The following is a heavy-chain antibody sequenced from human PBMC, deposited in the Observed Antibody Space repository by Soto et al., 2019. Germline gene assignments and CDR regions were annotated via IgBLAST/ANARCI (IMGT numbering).Heavy chain of an antibody. Sequence: EVQLEQSGAEVKKPGESLRISCKGSGFTFTSYWISWVRQMPGKGLEWMGRIDPSDSYTNYSPSFQGHVTISADKSISTAYLQWSSLKASDTAMYYCAGLGSGNYYMVSWGPGTLVTVSS. V-gene: IGHV5-10-1*01. CDR1: GFTFTSYW. J-gene: IGHJ5*02. CDR2: IDPSDSYT. D-gene: IGHD3-10*01. CDR3: AGLGSGNYYMVS.